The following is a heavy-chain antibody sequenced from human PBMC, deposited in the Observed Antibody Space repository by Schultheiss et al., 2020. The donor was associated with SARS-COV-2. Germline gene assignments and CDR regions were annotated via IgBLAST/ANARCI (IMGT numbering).Heavy chain of an antibody. D-gene: IGHD6-19*01. CDR2: IYTSGST. CDR3: ASAGGSGWSGVGAFDI. J-gene: IGHJ3*02. Sequence: SQTLSLTCAVYGGSFSGYYWSWIRQPPGKGLEWIGRIYTSGSTNYNPSLKSRVTMSVDTSKNQFSLKLSSVTAADTAVYYCASAGGSGWSGVGAFDIWGQGTMVTVSS. V-gene: IGHV4-59*10. CDR1: GGSFSGYY.